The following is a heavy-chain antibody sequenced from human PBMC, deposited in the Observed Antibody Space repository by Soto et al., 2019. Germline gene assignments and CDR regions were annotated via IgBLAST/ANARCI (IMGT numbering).Heavy chain of an antibody. D-gene: IGHD2-15*01. CDR2: IYHSGST. V-gene: IGHV4-4*02. J-gene: IGHJ6*02. Sequence: QVQLQESGPGLVKPSGTLSLTCAVSGGSISSSNWWSWVRQPPGKGLEWIGEIYHSGSTNYNPSLKRRVTISVDKSKNQFSLKLSSVTAADTAVYYCARVVVAALGLYYYGMDVWGQGTTVTVSS. CDR1: GGSISSSNW. CDR3: ARVVVAALGLYYYGMDV.